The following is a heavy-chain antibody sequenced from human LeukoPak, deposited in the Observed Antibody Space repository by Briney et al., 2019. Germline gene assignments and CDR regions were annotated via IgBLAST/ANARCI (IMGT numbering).Heavy chain of an antibody. V-gene: IGHV1-69*06. D-gene: IGHD3-10*01. CDR2: IIPIFGTA. CDR3: ARENGGWLNSFDY. J-gene: IGHJ4*02. CDR1: VGTFSSYA. Sequence: GASVKVSCKASVGTFSSYAISGVRQAPGQGLEWMGGIIPIFGTANYAQKFQGRVTITADKSTSTAYMELSSLRSEDTAVYYCARENGGWLNSFDYWGQGTLVTVSS.